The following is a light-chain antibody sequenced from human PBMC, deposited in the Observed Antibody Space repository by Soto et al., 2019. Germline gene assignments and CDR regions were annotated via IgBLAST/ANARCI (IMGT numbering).Light chain of an antibody. Sequence: SYELTQPPSVSVAPGQTARITCGGNDIGSKSVNWYQQKPKQAPVLVVYDDTDRPSEIPERFSGSNSGNTATLTISRVEVGDEADYYCQVCDSSSDHCVFGTGTRSPS. CDR2: DDT. CDR1: DIGSKS. J-gene: IGLJ1*01. CDR3: QVCDSSSDHCV. V-gene: IGLV3-21*02.